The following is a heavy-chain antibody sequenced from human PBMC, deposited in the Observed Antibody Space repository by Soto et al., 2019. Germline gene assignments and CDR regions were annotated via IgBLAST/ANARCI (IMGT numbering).Heavy chain of an antibody. CDR2: INPNSGDT. CDR3: ARTYSTSSRPSYGMDV. Sequence: ASVKVSCKASGYTFTGYYMHWVRQAPGQGLQWMGWINPNSGDTNYAQKFQGRVTMTRDTSITTAHLDLSRLRSDDTAVYYCARTYSTSSRPSYGMDVSGHGTTVTVS. V-gene: IGHV1-2*02. D-gene: IGHD6-6*01. J-gene: IGHJ6*02. CDR1: GYTFTGYY.